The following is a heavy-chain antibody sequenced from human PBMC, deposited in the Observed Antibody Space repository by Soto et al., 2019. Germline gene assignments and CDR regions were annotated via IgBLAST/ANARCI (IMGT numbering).Heavy chain of an antibody. V-gene: IGHV4-39*01. D-gene: IGHD3-10*01. CDR2: IYYSGST. J-gene: IGHJ6*02. CDR1: GGSISSSSYY. CDR3: ARHGITMVRGVPGIYYYYGMDV. Sequence: PSETLSLTCTVSGGSISSSSYYWGWIRQPPGKGLEWIGSIYYSGSTYYNPSLKSRVTISVDTSKNQFSLKLSSVTAADTAVYYCARHGITMVRGVPGIYYYYGMDVWGQGTTVTVS.